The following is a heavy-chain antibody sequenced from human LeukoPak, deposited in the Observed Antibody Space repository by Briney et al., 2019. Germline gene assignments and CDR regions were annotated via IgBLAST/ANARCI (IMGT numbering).Heavy chain of an antibody. CDR1: GFTFSSYG. V-gene: IGHV3-21*01. CDR3: ARVSYCDDGYFQH. J-gene: IGHJ1*01. Sequence: GGSLRLSCAASGFTFSSYGMNWVRQAPGKGLEWVSSISSSSSYIYYADSVKGRFTISRDNAKNSLYLQMNSLRAEDTAVYYCARVSYCDDGYFQHWGQGTLVTVSS. CDR2: ISSSSSYI. D-gene: IGHD1-26*01.